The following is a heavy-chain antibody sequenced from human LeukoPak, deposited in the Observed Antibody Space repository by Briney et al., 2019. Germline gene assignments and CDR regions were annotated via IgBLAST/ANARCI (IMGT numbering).Heavy chain of an antibody. CDR1: GGSFSGYY. Sequence: SETLSLTCAVYGGSFSGYYWSWIRQPPGRGREGLGEINHSGSTNYNPSLKSRVTISVDTSKNPFSLKLSSVTAADTAVYYCARRHYYGSGSYRSWGQGTLVTVSS. D-gene: IGHD3-10*01. V-gene: IGHV4-34*01. CDR3: ARRHYYGSGSYRS. J-gene: IGHJ4*02. CDR2: INHSGST.